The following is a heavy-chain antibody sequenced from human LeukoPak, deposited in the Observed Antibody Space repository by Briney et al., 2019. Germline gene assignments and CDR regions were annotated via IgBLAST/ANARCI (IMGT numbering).Heavy chain of an antibody. CDR1: GYTLTELS. D-gene: IGHD1-26*01. V-gene: IGHV1-24*01. CDR3: ATGSKWELLFDY. Sequence: ASVKVSCKVSGYTLTELSMHWVRRAPGKGLEWMGSFDPEDGETIYAQKFQGRVTMTEDTSTDTAYMELSSLRSEDTAVYYCATGSKWELLFDYWGQGTLVTVSS. CDR2: FDPEDGET. J-gene: IGHJ4*02.